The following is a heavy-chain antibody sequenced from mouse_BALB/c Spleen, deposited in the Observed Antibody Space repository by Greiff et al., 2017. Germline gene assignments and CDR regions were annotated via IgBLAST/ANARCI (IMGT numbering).Heavy chain of an antibody. Sequence: DVQLVESGGGLVKPGGSLKLSCEASGFAFSSYAMSWVRQTPEKRLEWVASISSGGSTYYPDSVKGRFTISRDNARNILYLQMSSLRAEDTAMYYCAREVRREVWGQGTTVTVSS. CDR1: GFAFSSYA. V-gene: IGHV5-6-5*01. J-gene: IGHJ2*01. CDR2: ISSGGST. CDR3: AREVRREV.